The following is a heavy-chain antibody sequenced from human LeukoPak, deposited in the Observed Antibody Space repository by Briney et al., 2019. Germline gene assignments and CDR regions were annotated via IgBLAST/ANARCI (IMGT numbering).Heavy chain of an antibody. CDR2: ISGSGGST. CDR3: ARKVGATRSAFDI. V-gene: IGHV3-23*01. CDR1: GFTFSSYA. D-gene: IGHD1-26*01. J-gene: IGHJ3*02. Sequence: QAGGSLRLSCAASGFTFSSYAMSWVRQAPGKGLEWVSAISGSGGSTYYADSVKGRFTISRDNSKNTLYLQMNSLRAEDTAVYYCARKVGATRSAFDIWGQGTMVTVSS.